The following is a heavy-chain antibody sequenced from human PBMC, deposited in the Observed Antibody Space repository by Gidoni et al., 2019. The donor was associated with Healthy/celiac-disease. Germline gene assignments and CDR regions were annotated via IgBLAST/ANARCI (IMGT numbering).Heavy chain of an antibody. CDR1: VYTFPGYY. CDR3: AWAAAVNNWFDP. J-gene: IGHJ5*02. Sequence: QVQLVQSGAEVKKPGASVKVSCKSSVYTFPGYYMHWVRQAPGQGLEWMGRINPNSGGTNEAQKFQGRVTMTRDTSISTAYMELSRLRSDDTAVYYCAWAAAVNNWFDPWGQGTLVTVSS. D-gene: IGHD6-13*01. CDR2: INPNSGGT. V-gene: IGHV1-2*06.